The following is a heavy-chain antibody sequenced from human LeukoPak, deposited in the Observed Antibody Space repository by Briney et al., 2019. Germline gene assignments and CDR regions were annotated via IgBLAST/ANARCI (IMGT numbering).Heavy chain of an antibody. V-gene: IGHV3-23*01. CDR3: AKDSIYSNKVYYFDY. D-gene: IGHD4-11*01. CDR2: ISGSGGST. J-gene: IGHJ4*02. Sequence: GGSLRLSCAASGFTFNNYAMSWVRQAPGKGLEWVSAISGSGGSTYYADSVKGRFTISRDNSKNTLYLQMNSLRAEDTAVYYCAKDSIYSNKVYYFDYWGQGTLVTVSS. CDR1: GFTFNNYA.